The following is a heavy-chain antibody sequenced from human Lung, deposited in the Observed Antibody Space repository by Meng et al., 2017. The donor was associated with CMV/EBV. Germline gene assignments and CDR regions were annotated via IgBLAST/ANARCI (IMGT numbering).Heavy chain of an antibody. CDR2: ISAYNGNT. Sequence: ASVXVSCKASGYTFTSYGISWVRQAPGQGLEWMGWISAYNGNTNYAQKLQGRVTMTTDTSTSTAYMELRSLRSDDTAVYYCARGIVYDFWSGTQGLFDPWGQGXLVTVSS. J-gene: IGHJ5*02. CDR3: ARGIVYDFWSGTQGLFDP. D-gene: IGHD3-3*01. CDR1: GYTFTSYG. V-gene: IGHV1-18*01.